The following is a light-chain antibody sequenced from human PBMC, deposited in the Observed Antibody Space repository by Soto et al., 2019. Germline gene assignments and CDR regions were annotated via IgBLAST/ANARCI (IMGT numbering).Light chain of an antibody. CDR2: DIT. CDR1: SSDVGGYNY. J-gene: IGLJ3*02. Sequence: QSALTQPRSVSGSPGQSVTISCTGTSSDVGGYNYVSWYQQHPGIAPQLIIYDITKRPSGVPDRFSGSKSGNTASLTISGPQAEDEADYYCCSYAGRYSWVFGGGTKLTVL. V-gene: IGLV2-11*01. CDR3: CSYAGRYSWV.